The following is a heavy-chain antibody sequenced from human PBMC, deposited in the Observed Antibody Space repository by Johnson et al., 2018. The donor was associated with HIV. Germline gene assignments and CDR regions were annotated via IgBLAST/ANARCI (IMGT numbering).Heavy chain of an antibody. D-gene: IGHD4-17*01. Sequence: QVQLVESGGGVVQPGRSLRLSCAASGFTFSSYGMHWVRQAPGKGLEWVAVILYRGSNKYYADSVKGRFTVSRDNSKNTLYLQMNSLRAEDTALYYCARVSLAYGDGYDAFDIWGQGTMVTVSS. CDR1: GFTFSSYG. CDR2: ILYRGSNK. V-gene: IGHV3-30*03. CDR3: ARVSLAYGDGYDAFDI. J-gene: IGHJ3*02.